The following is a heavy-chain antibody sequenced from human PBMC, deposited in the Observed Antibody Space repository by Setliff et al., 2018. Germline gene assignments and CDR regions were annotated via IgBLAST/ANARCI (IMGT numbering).Heavy chain of an antibody. D-gene: IGHD3-22*01. CDR3: VREGVDSRSSTDYRYYMDV. V-gene: IGHV1-69*05. Sequence: VASVKVSCKASGGTFSSYGISWVRQAPGQGLEWMGGTIPIFGTTDYAQKFQGRVTIITDESTSTAFMQLSSLRSEDTAVYYCVREGVDSRSSTDYRYYMDVWGKGTTVTVS. CDR2: TIPIFGTT. CDR1: GGTFSSYG. J-gene: IGHJ6*03.